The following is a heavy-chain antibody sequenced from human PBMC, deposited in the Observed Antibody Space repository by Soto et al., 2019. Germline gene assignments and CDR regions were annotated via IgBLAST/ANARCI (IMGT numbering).Heavy chain of an antibody. V-gene: IGHV1-2*02. J-gene: IGHJ5*02. CDR3: ARDIVSTTGCFDP. Sequence: ASVKVSCKASGYTFTGKYLHRVRQAPGQGLEWMGWINPNSGVTNYAEKFQGRVTLTRDTSLSTAYMDLTRLNSDDTAIYYCARDIVSTTGCFDPWGQGTLVTVSS. CDR1: GYTFTGKY. CDR2: INPNSGVT. D-gene: IGHD5-12*01.